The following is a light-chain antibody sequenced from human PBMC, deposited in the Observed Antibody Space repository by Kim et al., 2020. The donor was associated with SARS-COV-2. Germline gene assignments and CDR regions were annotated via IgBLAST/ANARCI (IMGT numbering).Light chain of an antibody. CDR3: QQYGSSPWT. V-gene: IGKV3-20*01. J-gene: IGKJ1*01. CDR1: QSVSSSY. Sequence: YPGERATLSCKASQSVSSSYLAWYQQKPGQAPRLLIYCASSRATGIPVRFSGSGSGTDFTLTISRLEPEDFAVYYCQQYGSSPWTFRQGTKVDIK. CDR2: CAS.